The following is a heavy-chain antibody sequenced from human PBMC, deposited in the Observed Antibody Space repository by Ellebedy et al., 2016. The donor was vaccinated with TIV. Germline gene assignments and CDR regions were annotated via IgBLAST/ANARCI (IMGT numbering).Heavy chain of an antibody. CDR3: AGSGSYHLFLFDY. V-gene: IGHV3-21*01. J-gene: IGHJ4*02. CDR1: GSTFSSYS. Sequence: GGSLRLXXAASGSTFSSYSMNWVRQAPGKGLEWVSSISSSSSYIYYADSVKGRFTISRDNAKNSLYLKMNSLRAEDTAVYYCAGSGSYHLFLFDYWGQGTLVTVSS. D-gene: IGHD1-26*01. CDR2: ISSSSSYI.